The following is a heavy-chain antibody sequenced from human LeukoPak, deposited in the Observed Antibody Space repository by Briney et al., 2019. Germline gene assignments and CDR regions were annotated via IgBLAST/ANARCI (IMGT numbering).Heavy chain of an antibody. J-gene: IGHJ4*02. CDR2: INPNSGGT. CDR3: ATLYYYGSGRTNYFDY. Sequence: GASVKVSCKASGYTFTSYYMHWVRQAPGQGLEWMGWINPNSGGTNYAQKFQGRVTMTRDTSISTAYMELSRLRSDDTAVYYCATLYYYGSGRTNYFDYWGQGTLVTVSS. D-gene: IGHD3-10*01. CDR1: GYTFTSYY. V-gene: IGHV1-2*02.